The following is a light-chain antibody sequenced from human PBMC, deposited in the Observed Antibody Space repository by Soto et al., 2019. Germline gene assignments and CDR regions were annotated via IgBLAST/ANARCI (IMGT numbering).Light chain of an antibody. Sequence: DIQMTQSPSALSASVEDRVTITCRASQSISSWLAWYQQKPGKAPTLLIYRASILESGVPSRFGGSGSGTEFTLTISSLQSDDFATYYCQQYNSSPLTFGGGTKVEIK. V-gene: IGKV1-5*03. J-gene: IGKJ4*01. CDR3: QQYNSSPLT. CDR2: RAS. CDR1: QSISSW.